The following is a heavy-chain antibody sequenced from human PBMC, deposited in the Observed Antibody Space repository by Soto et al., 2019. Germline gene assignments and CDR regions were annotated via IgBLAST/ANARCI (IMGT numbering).Heavy chain of an antibody. CDR1: GGSISSYY. V-gene: IGHV4-59*01. CDR2: IYYSGST. J-gene: IGHJ4*02. Sequence: QVQLQESGPGLVKPSETLSLTCTVSGGSISSYYWTWIRQPPGKGLEWIGYIYYSGSTNYNPSLKTRGTISLDTSKNQLSLKPSSVTAADTAVYYCARSPLYFSGWYGSWGQGTLVTVSS. D-gene: IGHD6-19*01. CDR3: ARSPLYFSGWYGS.